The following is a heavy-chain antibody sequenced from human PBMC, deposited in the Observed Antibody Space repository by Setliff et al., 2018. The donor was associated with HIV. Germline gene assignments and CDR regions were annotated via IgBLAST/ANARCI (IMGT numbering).Heavy chain of an antibody. V-gene: IGHV1-18*01. Sequence: ASVKVSCKASGYTFKTYGISWVRQAPGQGLEWMGWISPYNGDTRYAQKFQGRVTLTTDTTTNTAYMEVRTLRSDDTAVYYRARGISRDSSGYYRDEYFQHWGQGTLVTVSS. J-gene: IGHJ1*01. D-gene: IGHD3-22*01. CDR1: GYTFKTYG. CDR2: ISPYNGDT. CDR3: ARGISRDSSGYYRDEYFQH.